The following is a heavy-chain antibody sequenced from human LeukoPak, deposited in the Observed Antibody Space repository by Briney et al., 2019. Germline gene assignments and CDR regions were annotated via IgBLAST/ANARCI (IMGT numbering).Heavy chain of an antibody. J-gene: IGHJ4*02. CDR3: ARSCSTSCPYYFDY. D-gene: IGHD2-2*01. V-gene: IGHV4-34*01. Sequence: KPSETLSLTCAVYGGSFSGYYWSWIRQPPGKGLEWIGEINHSGSTNYNPSLKSRVTISVDTSKNQFSLKPSSVTAADTAVYYCARSCSTSCPYYFDYWGQGTLVTVSS. CDR1: GGSFSGYY. CDR2: INHSGST.